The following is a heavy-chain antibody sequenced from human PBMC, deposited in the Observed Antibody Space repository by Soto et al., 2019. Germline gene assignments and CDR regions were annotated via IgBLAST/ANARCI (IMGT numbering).Heavy chain of an antibody. CDR2: ITDTGGDT. CDR3: ASGSKDSYPGSRIFHL. J-gene: IGHJ4*02. D-gene: IGHD3-10*01. CDR1: CITFGSRA. Sequence: LRLSCVASCITFGSRAMSWVRQAPGKGLEWVSAITDTGGDTKYANSGRGRFTISRENSKNTLYLQMSSLRAEDSAVYYCASGSKDSYPGSRIFHLWGRGTTVTVSS. V-gene: IGHV3-23*01.